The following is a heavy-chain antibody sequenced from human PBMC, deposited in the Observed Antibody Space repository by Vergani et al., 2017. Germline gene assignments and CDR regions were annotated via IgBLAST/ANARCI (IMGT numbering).Heavy chain of an antibody. V-gene: IGHV1-8*02. CDR2: MNPNSGNT. Sequence: QVQLVQSGAEVKKPGSSVKVSCKASGGTFSSYAISWVRQATGQGLEWMGWMNPNSGNTGYAQKFQGRVTMTRNTSISTAYMELSSLRSEDTAVYYCARVSSGSYYFYYYYGMDVWGQGTTVTVSS. CDR1: GGTFSSYA. CDR3: ARVSSGSYYFYYYYGMDV. J-gene: IGHJ6*02. D-gene: IGHD1-26*01.